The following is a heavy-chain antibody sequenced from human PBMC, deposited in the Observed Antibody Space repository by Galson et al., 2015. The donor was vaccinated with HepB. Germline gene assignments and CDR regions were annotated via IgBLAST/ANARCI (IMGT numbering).Heavy chain of an antibody. J-gene: IGHJ4*02. CDR2: INPSGGST. D-gene: IGHD3-10*01. CDR1: GYTFTSYS. V-gene: IGHV1-46*01. CDR3: ARGVQYQCATGCYFDY. Sequence: SVKVSCKASGYTFTSYSMHWVRQAPGQGLEWMGIINPSGGSTSYAQKFQGRVTMTRDTTTSTVYMELSSLRSEDTAVYYCARGVQYQCATGCYFDYWGQGTLVTVSS.